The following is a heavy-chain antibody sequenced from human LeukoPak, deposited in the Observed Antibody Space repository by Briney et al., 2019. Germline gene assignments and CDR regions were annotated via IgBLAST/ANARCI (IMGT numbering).Heavy chain of an antibody. CDR3: TTDLMKY. CDR2: IKSKTDGGTI. CDR1: GFTFSNPW. Sequence: GGSLRLSCAVSGFTFSNPWMSWVRQAPGKGLEWVGRIKSKTDGGTIDYAAPVEGRFTISRDDSKNTLYLQMNSLKIEDTAVYYCTTDLMKYWGQGTLVTVSS. V-gene: IGHV3-15*01. J-gene: IGHJ4*02. D-gene: IGHD2-8*01.